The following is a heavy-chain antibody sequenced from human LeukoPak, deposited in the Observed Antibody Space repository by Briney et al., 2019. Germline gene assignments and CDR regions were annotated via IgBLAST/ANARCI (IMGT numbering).Heavy chain of an antibody. Sequence: PSETLSLTCTVSGGSISSYYWSWIRQPPGKGLEWVGYIYYSGSTNYNPSLKSRVTISVDTSKNQFSLRLSSMTAADTAVYYCARVTGYMIEDYFDYWGQGTLVTVSS. CDR2: IYYSGST. D-gene: IGHD3-22*01. CDR3: ARVTGYMIEDYFDY. CDR1: GGSISSYY. V-gene: IGHV4-59*01. J-gene: IGHJ4*02.